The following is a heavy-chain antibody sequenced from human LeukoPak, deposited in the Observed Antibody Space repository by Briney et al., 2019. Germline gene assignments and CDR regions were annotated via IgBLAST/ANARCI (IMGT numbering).Heavy chain of an antibody. D-gene: IGHD1-26*01. J-gene: IGHJ4*02. V-gene: IGHV2-70*11. CDR2: IDWDDDK. CDR3: ARIRYSGSYFDY. Sequence: SGPALVKPTQTLTLTCTFSGFSLSTREMCVSWIRQPPGNALEWLARIDWDDDKYYSTSLKTRLTISRDTSRNQVVLTMTNMDPVDTATYYCARIRYSGSYFDYWGQGTLVTVSS. CDR1: GFSLSTREMC.